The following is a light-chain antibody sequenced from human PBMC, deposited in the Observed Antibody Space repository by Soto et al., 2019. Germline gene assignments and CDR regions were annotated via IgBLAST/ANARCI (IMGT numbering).Light chain of an antibody. CDR2: GAS. CDR1: QSVSSSY. V-gene: IGKV3-20*01. Sequence: EIVLTQSPGTVSLSPLERASLSFMASQSVSSSYLAWYQQKPGQAPRLLIYGASTRATGIPDRFSGSGSGTDFTLTINRVAPEDFAVYYCQQYVSLPITFGQGTRLEI. J-gene: IGKJ5*01. CDR3: QQYVSLPIT.